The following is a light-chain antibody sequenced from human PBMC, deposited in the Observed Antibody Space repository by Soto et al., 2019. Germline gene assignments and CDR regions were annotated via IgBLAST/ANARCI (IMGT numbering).Light chain of an antibody. CDR2: GAS. CDR1: QSVTSSH. CDR3: LRYFSPDRYT. V-gene: IGKV3-20*01. Sequence: EIVLTQTPGTLSSSPGERATLSCRARQSVTSSHLAWYQQKPGQAPRLLIYGASTMTTGSPDRFSGSGSDTDFSLTVRRLDPEDFAMYYCLRYFSPDRYTFGPGTKVQIK. J-gene: IGKJ2*01.